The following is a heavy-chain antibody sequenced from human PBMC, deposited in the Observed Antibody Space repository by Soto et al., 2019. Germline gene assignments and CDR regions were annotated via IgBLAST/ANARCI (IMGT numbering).Heavy chain of an antibody. V-gene: IGHV3-66*01. CDR1: GFTVSSNY. CDR3: ATARIPTGMHV. J-gene: IGHJ6*02. CDR2: IYSGGST. Sequence: EVQLVESGGGLVQPGGSLRLSCAASGFTVSSNYMSWVRQAPGKGLEWVSVIYSGGSTYYADSVKGRFTISRDNSKITTQLHRNCLRAEVTAGFYFATARIPTGMHVWGQGTTVTVSS.